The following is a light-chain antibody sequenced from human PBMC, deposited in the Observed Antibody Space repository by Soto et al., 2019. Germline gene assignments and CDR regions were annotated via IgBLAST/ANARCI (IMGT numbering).Light chain of an antibody. Sequence: EIVMTQSPAPLSVSPGERATLSCRASQSVSTNLAWYQQKPGQAPRLLIYGASTRATGIPARFSGSGSGTEFTLTISRLQSEDCAVYYCQQYNNWPLTFGGGTKVEIK. J-gene: IGKJ4*01. V-gene: IGKV3-15*01. CDR2: GAS. CDR1: QSVSTN. CDR3: QQYNNWPLT.